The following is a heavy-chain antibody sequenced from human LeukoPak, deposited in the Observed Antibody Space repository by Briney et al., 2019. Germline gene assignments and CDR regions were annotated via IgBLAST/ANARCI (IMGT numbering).Heavy chain of an antibody. CDR3: AMEGRTFGGVIYAFDI. J-gene: IGHJ3*02. D-gene: IGHD3-16*01. CDR2: IYYSGST. Sequence: SETLSLTCTVSGFSISGGYYWGWIRQPPGKGLEWIGSIYYSGSTYYNPSLKSRVTISVDTSKNQFSLKLSSVTAADTAVYYCAMEGRTFGGVIYAFDIWGQGTMVTVSS. V-gene: IGHV4-38-2*02. CDR1: GFSISGGYY.